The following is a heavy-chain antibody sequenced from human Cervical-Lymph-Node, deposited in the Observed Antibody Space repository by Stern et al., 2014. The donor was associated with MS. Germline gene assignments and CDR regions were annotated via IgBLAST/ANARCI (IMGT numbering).Heavy chain of an antibody. V-gene: IGHV7-4-1*02. J-gene: IGHJ4*02. CDR2: INTNSGHP. CDR1: GYIFTSYG. Sequence: QMVQSGFELKKPGVSVKVSCKGYGYIFTSYGMNWVRQAPGQGLEWMGMINTNSGHPTYAQGFKGRFVFSLDTSVSTAYLEITSLQAEDTAVYYCLSDYNWGQGSLVTVSS. CDR3: LSDYN. D-gene: IGHD5-24*01.